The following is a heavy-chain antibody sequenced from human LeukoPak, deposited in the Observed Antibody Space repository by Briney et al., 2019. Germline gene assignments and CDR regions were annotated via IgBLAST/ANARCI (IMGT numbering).Heavy chain of an antibody. D-gene: IGHD7-27*01. J-gene: IGHJ2*01. CDR3: ARGQTQTGEPGRWYFDP. Sequence: ASVRVSCKAPGYKFTGFYMHWVRQAPGQGLEWMGWINPNSGGTKYAQKFQGRVTMTRDTSINTADMEVTRLRSDDTAVYYCARGQTQTGEPGRWYFDPWGRGTLVTVSS. V-gene: IGHV1-2*02. CDR2: INPNSGGT. CDR1: GYKFTGFY.